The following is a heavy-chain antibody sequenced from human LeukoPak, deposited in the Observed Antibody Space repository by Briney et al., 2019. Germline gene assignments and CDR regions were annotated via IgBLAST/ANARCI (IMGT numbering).Heavy chain of an antibody. D-gene: IGHD4-17*01. Sequence: SETLSLTCAVSGGSVSSHTYSWGWIRQPPGKGLEWIGVIHYGGSTYYNPSLKSQVTISVDTSKNQFSLKVSSVTAADTAVYYCASVISTVPTNSHYYMDVWGKGTTVTVSS. J-gene: IGHJ6*03. CDR3: ASVISTVPTNSHYYMDV. CDR1: GGSVSSHTYS. CDR2: IHYGGST. V-gene: IGHV4-39*07.